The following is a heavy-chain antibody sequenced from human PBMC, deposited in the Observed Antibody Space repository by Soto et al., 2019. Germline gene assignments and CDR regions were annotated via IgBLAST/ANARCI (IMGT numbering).Heavy chain of an antibody. Sequence: GGSLRLSCAASGFTFSSYSMNWVRQAPGKGLEWVSSISSSSSYIYYADSVKGRFTISRDNAKNSLYLQMNSLRAEDTAVYYCARSPYDYWGFDYWGQGTRVTVSS. CDR2: ISSSSSYI. V-gene: IGHV3-21*01. CDR1: GFTFSSYS. J-gene: IGHJ4*02. CDR3: ARSPYDYWGFDY. D-gene: IGHD3-3*01.